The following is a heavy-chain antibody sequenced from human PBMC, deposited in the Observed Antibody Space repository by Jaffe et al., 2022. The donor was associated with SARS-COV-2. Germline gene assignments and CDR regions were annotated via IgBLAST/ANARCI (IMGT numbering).Heavy chain of an antibody. Sequence: QVTLKESGPVLVKPTETLTLTCTVSGFSLTNARMGVSWIRQPPGKALEWFAHIFSSDEKSYSTSLKSRLTISKDTSKSRVVLTMTNMGPVDTATYYCARILNVWGSYRDYFYMDVWGKGTTVTVSS. V-gene: IGHV2-26*01. CDR2: IFSSDEK. D-gene: IGHD3-16*02. J-gene: IGHJ6*03. CDR3: ARILNVWGSYRDYFYMDV. CDR1: GFSLTNARMG.